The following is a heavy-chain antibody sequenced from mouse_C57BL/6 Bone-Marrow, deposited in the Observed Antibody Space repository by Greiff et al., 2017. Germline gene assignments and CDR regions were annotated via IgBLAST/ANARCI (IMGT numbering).Heavy chain of an antibody. CDR3: ARLYIYYGNYNYAMDY. CDR1: GFTFSSYG. J-gene: IGHJ4*01. V-gene: IGHV5-6*01. D-gene: IGHD2-1*01. CDR2: ISSGGSYT. Sequence: EVKLMESGGDLVKPGGSLKLSCAASGFTFSSYGMSWVRQTPDKRLEWVATISSGGSYTYYPDSVKGRFTISRDNAKNTLYLQMSSLKSEDTAMYYCARLYIYYGNYNYAMDYWGQGTSVTVSS.